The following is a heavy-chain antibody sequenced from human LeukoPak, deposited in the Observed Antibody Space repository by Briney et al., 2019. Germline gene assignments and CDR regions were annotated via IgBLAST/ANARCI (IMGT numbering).Heavy chain of an antibody. Sequence: GGPLILSCASSGFTGSSNYMSWRHQARGKVLERVSVIYSGGSTYYADSVKGRFTISRDNSKNTLYLQMNSLRAEDTAVYYCARLYSYGQRYDYWGQGTLVTVSS. D-gene: IGHD5-18*01. CDR3: ARLYSYGQRYDY. V-gene: IGHV3-53*01. J-gene: IGHJ4*02. CDR2: IYSGGST. CDR1: GFTGSSNY.